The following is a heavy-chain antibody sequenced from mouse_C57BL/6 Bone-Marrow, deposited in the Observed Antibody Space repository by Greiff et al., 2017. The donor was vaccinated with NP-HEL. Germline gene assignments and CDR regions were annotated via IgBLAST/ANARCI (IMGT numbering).Heavy chain of an antibody. Sequence: EVHLVESGPELVKPGASVKMSCKASGYTFTDYNMHWVKQSHGKSLEWIGYINPNNGGTSYNQKFKGKATLTVNKSSSTAYMELRSLTSEDSAVYYCARQDDGYLFAYWGQGTLVTVSA. CDR3: ARQDDGYLFAY. CDR2: INPNNGGT. D-gene: IGHD2-3*01. V-gene: IGHV1-22*01. CDR1: GYTFTDYN. J-gene: IGHJ3*01.